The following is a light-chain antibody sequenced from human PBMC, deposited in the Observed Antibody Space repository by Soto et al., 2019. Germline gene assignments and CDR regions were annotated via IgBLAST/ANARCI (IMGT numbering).Light chain of an antibody. J-gene: IGKJ5*01. CDR2: KAT. CDR3: QQYNDYQYT. Sequence: DTQMTQSPSTLSASVGDRVTITCRASQSITTWLAWYQQKPGKAPKLLISKATNLQSGVPSRFSGSGSGTEFTLTISSLQPEDFAIYYCQQYNDYQYTFGQGTRLE. CDR1: QSITTW. V-gene: IGKV1-5*03.